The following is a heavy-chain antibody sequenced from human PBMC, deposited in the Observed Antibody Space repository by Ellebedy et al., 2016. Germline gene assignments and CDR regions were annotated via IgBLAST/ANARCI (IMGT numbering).Heavy chain of an antibody. CDR2: IYYSGST. J-gene: IGHJ3*02. D-gene: IGHD3-10*01. V-gene: IGHV4-31*03. CDR1: GGSISSGGYY. Sequence: SETLSLTCTVSGGSISSGGYYWSWIRQHPGKGLEWIGYIYYSGSTYYNPSLKSRVTISVDTSKNQFSLKLSSVTAADTAVYYCARGRGGPYYGSGMAAFDIWGQGTMVTVSS. CDR3: ARGRGGPYYGSGMAAFDI.